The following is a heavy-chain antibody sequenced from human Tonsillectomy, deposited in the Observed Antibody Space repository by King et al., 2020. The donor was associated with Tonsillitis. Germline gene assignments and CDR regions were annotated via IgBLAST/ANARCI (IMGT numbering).Heavy chain of an antibody. CDR3: VKDVMDYDYVWGSYRRGAFDI. CDR2: ISSNGGST. D-gene: IGHD3-16*02. Sequence: EVQLVESGGGLVQPGGSLRLSCSASGFTFSSYAMHWVRQAPGKGLEYVSAISSNGGSTYYADPVKGRFTISRDNSKNTLYLQMSSLRAEDTAVYYCVKDVMDYDYVWGSYRRGAFDIWGQGTMVTVSS. J-gene: IGHJ3*02. V-gene: IGHV3-64D*06. CDR1: GFTFSSYA.